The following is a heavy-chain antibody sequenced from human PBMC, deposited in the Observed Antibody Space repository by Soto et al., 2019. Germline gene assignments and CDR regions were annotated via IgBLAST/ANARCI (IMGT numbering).Heavy chain of an antibody. Sequence: QPGGSLRLSCAASGFTFSSYGMHWVRQAPGKGLEWVAVISYDGSNKYYVDSVKGRFTISRDNSKNTLYLQMNSLRAEDTAVYYCAKVQIAVADPAFSLLFDYWGQGTLVTVSS. D-gene: IGHD6-19*01. CDR3: AKVQIAVADPAFSLLFDY. CDR1: GFTFSSYG. V-gene: IGHV3-30*18. CDR2: ISYDGSNK. J-gene: IGHJ4*02.